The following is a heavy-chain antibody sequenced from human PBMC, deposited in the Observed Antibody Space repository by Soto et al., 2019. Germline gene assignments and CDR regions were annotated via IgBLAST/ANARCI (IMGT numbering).Heavy chain of an antibody. CDR1: GFSLSNKY. Sequence: HPGGSLRLSCEVSGFSLSNKYMDWVRQAPGKGLEWVGRSRKELFYYTTEYAASVKGRFIISRDDSKNLLYLQMNSLKIEDTAKYYCARLTGEGAFWGQGSQVTVSS. V-gene: IGHV3-72*01. J-gene: IGHJ4*02. D-gene: IGHD1-1*01. CDR2: SRKELFYYTT. CDR3: ARLTGEGAF.